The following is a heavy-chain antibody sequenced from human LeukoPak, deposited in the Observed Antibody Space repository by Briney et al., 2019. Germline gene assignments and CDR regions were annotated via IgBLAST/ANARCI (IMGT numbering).Heavy chain of an antibody. J-gene: IGHJ6*04. CDR1: GYTFTSYA. V-gene: IGHV1-3*01. D-gene: IGHD5-24*01. CDR2: INAGNGNT. CDR3: ARESQFYYYYYGMDV. Sequence: GASVKVSCKASGYTFTSYAMHWVRQAPGQGLEWMGWINAGNGNTKYSQKFQGRVTITRDTSASTAYMELSSLRSEDTAVYYCARESQFYYYYYGMDVWGKGTTVTVPS.